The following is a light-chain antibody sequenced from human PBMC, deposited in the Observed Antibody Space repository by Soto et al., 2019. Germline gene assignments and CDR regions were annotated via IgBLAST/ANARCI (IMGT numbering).Light chain of an antibody. CDR2: RAS. J-gene: IGKJ3*01. V-gene: IGKV1-5*03. CDR1: QIINTW. Sequence: DIQMTQSPSSLYASVGDRVTITCRASQIINTWLAWYQQKPGKAPKLLIYRASNLVNGVPSRFSGSGSGTELTLTISSLQPDDFSIYYCQQYETYSGTFGPGTKVDL. CDR3: QQYETYSGT.